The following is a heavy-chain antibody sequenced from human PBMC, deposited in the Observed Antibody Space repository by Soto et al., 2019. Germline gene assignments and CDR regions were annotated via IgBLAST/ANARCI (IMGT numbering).Heavy chain of an antibody. Sequence: PWQTLSLTFAVSGGSVSRNSAAWNWIRHSPSRGLEWLGRTYYRSKWYNDYAVSVKSRITINPDTSKNQFSLQLNSVTPEDTAVYYCARAGGNCSSTSCYKYIYYYYGMDVWGQGTTVTVSS. J-gene: IGHJ6*02. CDR1: GGSVSRNSAA. V-gene: IGHV6-1*01. D-gene: IGHD2-2*02. CDR3: ARAGGNCSSTSCYKYIYYYYGMDV. CDR2: TYYRSKWYN.